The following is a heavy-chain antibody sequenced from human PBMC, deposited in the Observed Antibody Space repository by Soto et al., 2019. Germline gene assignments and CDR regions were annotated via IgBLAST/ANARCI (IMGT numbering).Heavy chain of an antibody. D-gene: IGHD1-26*01. CDR2: IYHSGST. V-gene: IGHV4-4*02. J-gene: IGHJ5*02. CDR3: ARASGGSPDH. Sequence: SETLSLTCSVSGGSISSSNWWSWVRQPPGKGLEWIGEIYHSGSTNYNPSLKGRFTISRDNAKNSLFLQMNSLSVEDTAVYYCARASGGSPDHWGQGTLVTVSS. CDR1: GGSISSSNW.